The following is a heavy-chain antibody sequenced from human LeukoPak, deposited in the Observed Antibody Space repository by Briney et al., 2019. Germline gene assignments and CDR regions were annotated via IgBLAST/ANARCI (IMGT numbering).Heavy chain of an antibody. D-gene: IGHD2-15*01. Sequence: PGGSLRLSCAASGFTFSRNAMTWVRQAPGMGLEWVSSVIDSGKDTYYAGSVKGRFTISRDNSKDTLYLQMNRLRVEDTAVYYCAKGVVDRGADCWGQGALVTVSS. V-gene: IGHV3-23*01. CDR1: GFTFSRNA. J-gene: IGHJ4*02. CDR2: VIDSGKDT. CDR3: AKGVVDRGADC.